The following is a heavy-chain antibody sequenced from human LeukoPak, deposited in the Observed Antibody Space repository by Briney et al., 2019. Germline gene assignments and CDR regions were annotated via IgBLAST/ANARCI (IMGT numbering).Heavy chain of an antibody. CDR2: IYYSGST. CDR3: ARLGVASRGYSYGPDY. D-gene: IGHD5-18*01. CDR1: GGSISSSSYY. Sequence: SETLSLTCTVSGGSISSSSYYWGWIRQPPGKGLEWIGSIYYSGSTYYNPSLKSRVTISVDTSKNQFSLKLSSVTAADTAVYYCARLGVASRGYSYGPDYWGQGTLVTVSS. J-gene: IGHJ4*02. V-gene: IGHV4-39*07.